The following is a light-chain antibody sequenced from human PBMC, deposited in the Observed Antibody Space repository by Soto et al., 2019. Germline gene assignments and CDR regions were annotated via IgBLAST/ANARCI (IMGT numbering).Light chain of an antibody. Sequence: QSVLTQPPAASGTPGQRVTISCSGSSSNIGSNTVNCYQQLPGTAAKLLIYSNNQRPSGVPDRFSGSKSGASASLAISGINAEDEADYYCSAWDASLNGRYVFGTGTKVTVL. CDR1: SSNIGSNT. CDR2: SNN. J-gene: IGLJ1*01. V-gene: IGLV1-44*01. CDR3: SAWDASLNGRYV.